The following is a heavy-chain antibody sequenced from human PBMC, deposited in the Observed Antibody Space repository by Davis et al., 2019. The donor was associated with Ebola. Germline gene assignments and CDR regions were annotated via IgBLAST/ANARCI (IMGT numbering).Heavy chain of an antibody. CDR3: TLTVTTMDY. D-gene: IGHD4-17*01. CDR2: LRSKIDGDAT. Sequence: GESLKISCAASGFILSGSSLHWVRQASGKGLEWVGRLRSKIDGDATSYGASVEGRFTISRDDSKNTAYLQMNSLKTEDTAVYYCTLTVTTMDYWGQGTLVTVSS. J-gene: IGHJ4*02. CDR1: GFILSGSS. V-gene: IGHV3-73*01.